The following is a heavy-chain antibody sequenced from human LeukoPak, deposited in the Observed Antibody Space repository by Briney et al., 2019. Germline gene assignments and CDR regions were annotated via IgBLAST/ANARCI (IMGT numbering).Heavy chain of an antibody. V-gene: IGHV3-48*03. CDR1: GFTFDDYG. CDR3: ARDATTEPGTVYMDV. D-gene: IGHD6-13*01. CDR2: ISTSGSSI. Sequence: GGSLRLSCAASGFTFDDYGMSWVRQAPGKGLEWLSHISTSGSSIHYADSVKGRFTISRDNAKNSLYLQMNSLRVEDTAVYYCARDATTEPGTVYMDVWGKGTTVTISS. J-gene: IGHJ6*03.